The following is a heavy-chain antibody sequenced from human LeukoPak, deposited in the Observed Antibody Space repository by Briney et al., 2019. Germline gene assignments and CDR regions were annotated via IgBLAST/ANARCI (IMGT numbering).Heavy chain of an antibody. CDR3: ARWVVVQQTGTFDI. J-gene: IGHJ3*02. CDR1: GYNFIGYY. Sequence: GASVKVSCKASGYNFIGYYMHWVRQAPGQGLEWMGWINPNSGDTNYAQKFQGRVTMTRDTSITTAYMELSRLRSDDTAVYYCARWVVVQQTGTFDIWGQGTMVTVSS. D-gene: IGHD2-15*01. V-gene: IGHV1-2*02. CDR2: INPNSGDT.